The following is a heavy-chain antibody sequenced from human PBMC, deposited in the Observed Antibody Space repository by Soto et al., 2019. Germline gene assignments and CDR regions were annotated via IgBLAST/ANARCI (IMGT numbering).Heavy chain of an antibody. CDR1: GFTFSSYG. J-gene: IGHJ4*02. D-gene: IGHD2-21*01. V-gene: IGHV3-7*01. Sequence: GGSLRLSCAASGFTFSSYGMHWVRQAPGKGLEWVANIKQDGSEKYYVDSVKGRFTMSRDNAKNSLYLQMNSLRAEDTAVYYCAREAYFDYFDYWGQGTLVTVSS. CDR2: IKQDGSEK. CDR3: AREAYFDYFDY.